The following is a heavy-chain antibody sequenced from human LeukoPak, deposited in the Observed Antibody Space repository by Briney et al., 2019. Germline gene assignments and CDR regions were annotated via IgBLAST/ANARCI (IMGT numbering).Heavy chain of an antibody. Sequence: GGSLRLSCAASGFTFSSHWMSWVRQAPGKGLEWVANIKQDGSEKYYVDSVKGRFTISRDNAKNSLYLQMNSLRAEDTAVYYCARDLCSGGSCSDYWGQGTLVTVSS. J-gene: IGHJ4*02. CDR1: GFTFSSHW. CDR2: IKQDGSEK. D-gene: IGHD2-15*01. CDR3: ARDLCSGGSCSDY. V-gene: IGHV3-7*01.